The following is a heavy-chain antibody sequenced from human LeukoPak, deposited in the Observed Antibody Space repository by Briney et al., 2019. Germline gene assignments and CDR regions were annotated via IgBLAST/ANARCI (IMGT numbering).Heavy chain of an antibody. CDR2: IYYSGST. V-gene: IGHV4-59*01. J-gene: IGHJ3*02. Sequence: SGTLSLSCTVSGGSISSYYLSWIRQPPGKGLEGMGYIYYSGSTNYNPSLKSRVTISVDTSKNQFSLKLSSVTAADPAVYYCARVKWELPGDDAFDIWGQGTMVAVSS. CDR3: ARVKWELPGDDAFDI. D-gene: IGHD1-26*01. CDR1: GGSISSYY.